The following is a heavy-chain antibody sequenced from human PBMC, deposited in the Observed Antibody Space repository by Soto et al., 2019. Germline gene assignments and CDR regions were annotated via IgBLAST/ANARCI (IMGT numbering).Heavy chain of an antibody. V-gene: IGHV4-34*01. Sequence: PSETLSLTCAVYGGSFSGYYWSWIRQPPGKGLEWIGEINHSGSTNYNPSLKSRVTISVDTSKNQFSLKLSSVTAADTAVYYCARRGYYGSGRYFDYWGQGTLVTVSS. J-gene: IGHJ4*02. CDR3: ARRGYYGSGRYFDY. CDR2: INHSGST. D-gene: IGHD3-10*01. CDR1: GGSFSGYY.